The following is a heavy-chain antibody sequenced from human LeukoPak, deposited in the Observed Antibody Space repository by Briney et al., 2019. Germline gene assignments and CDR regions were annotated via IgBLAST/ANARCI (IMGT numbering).Heavy chain of an antibody. CDR3: ARDHSNWNYAPDF. Sequence: ASVKVSCKASGYTFTSYGISWVRQAPGQGLEWMGWISAYNGNTNYAQKLQGRVTMSTDTSTGTAYLDVGSLTSDDTAVYYCARDHSNWNYAPDFWGQGTLVIVSS. J-gene: IGHJ4*02. CDR1: GYTFTSYG. CDR2: ISAYNGNT. D-gene: IGHD1-7*01. V-gene: IGHV1-18*01.